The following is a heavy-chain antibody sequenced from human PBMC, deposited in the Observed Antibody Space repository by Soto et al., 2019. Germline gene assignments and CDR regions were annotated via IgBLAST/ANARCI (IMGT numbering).Heavy chain of an antibody. CDR2: IYSGGST. CDR3: ARGDCSGGSCYSRDTYYYYYYMDV. V-gene: IGHV3-66*01. Sequence: EVQLVESGEGLVQPGGSLRLSCAASGFTVSSNYMSWVRQAPGKGLEWVSVIYSGGSTYYADSVKGRFTISRDNSKNTLYLQMNSLRAEDTAVYYCARGDCSGGSCYSRDTYYYYYYMDVWGKGTTVTVSS. CDR1: GFTVSSNY. D-gene: IGHD2-15*01. J-gene: IGHJ6*03.